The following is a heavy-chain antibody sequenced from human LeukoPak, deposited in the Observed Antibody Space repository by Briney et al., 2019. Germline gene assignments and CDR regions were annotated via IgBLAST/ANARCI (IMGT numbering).Heavy chain of an antibody. CDR2: ISAHNGNT. Sequence: ASVKVSCKASGYTFTSYGISWVRQAPGQGLEWMGWISAHNGNTNYAQKLQGRVTMTTDTSTSTAYMELRSLRSDDTAVYYCARFLGYCSGGSCLNWFDPWGQGTLVTVSS. D-gene: IGHD2-15*01. V-gene: IGHV1-18*01. CDR1: GYTFTSYG. CDR3: ARFLGYCSGGSCLNWFDP. J-gene: IGHJ5*02.